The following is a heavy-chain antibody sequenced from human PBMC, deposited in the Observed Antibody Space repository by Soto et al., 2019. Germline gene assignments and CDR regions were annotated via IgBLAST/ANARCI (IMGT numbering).Heavy chain of an antibody. V-gene: IGHV3-33*01. Sequence: QVQLVESGGGVVQPGRSLRLSCAASGFTFSSYGMHWVRQAPGKGLEWVAVIWYDGSNKYYADSVKGRFTISRDNSKNPLYLQMNSLRAEDTAVYYCARDSGRPGDYGMDVWGQGTTVTVSS. CDR1: GFTFSSYG. CDR3: ARDSGRPGDYGMDV. CDR2: IWYDGSNK. D-gene: IGHD3-10*01. J-gene: IGHJ6*02.